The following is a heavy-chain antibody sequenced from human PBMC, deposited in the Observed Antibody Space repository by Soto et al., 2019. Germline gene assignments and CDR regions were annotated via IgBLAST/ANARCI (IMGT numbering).Heavy chain of an antibody. CDR2: INHSGST. V-gene: IGHV4-34*01. CDR1: GGSFSGYY. Sequence: PSETLSLTCAVYGGSFSGYYWSWIRQPPGKGLEWIGEINHSGSTNYNPSLKSRVTLAVKTNKNLFLQQSSSAAAAETVYYYGRRVIDCSRSGNSLYYYYGMDVWGQGTTVTVSS. D-gene: IGHD6-13*01. CDR3: GRRVIDCSRSGNSLYYYYGMDV. J-gene: IGHJ6*02.